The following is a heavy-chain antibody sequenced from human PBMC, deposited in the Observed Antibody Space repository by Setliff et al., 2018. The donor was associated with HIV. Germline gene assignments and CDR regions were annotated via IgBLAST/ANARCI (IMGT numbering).Heavy chain of an antibody. D-gene: IGHD1-7*01. CDR3: AKEVELRPFDY. CDR2: IQYDGDDT. J-gene: IGHJ4*02. Sequence: HPGGSLRLSCAASGSNLITYGTHWVRQAPGKGLEWVAFIQYDGDDTHFLESVKGRFTISRDTSNNTLYLHLSSLRPEDTAVYYCAKEVELRPFDYWGQGTLVTVSS. V-gene: IGHV3-30*02. CDR1: GSNLITYG.